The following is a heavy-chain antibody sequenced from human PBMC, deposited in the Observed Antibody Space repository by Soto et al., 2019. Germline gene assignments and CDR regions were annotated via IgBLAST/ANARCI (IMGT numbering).Heavy chain of an antibody. CDR2: ISGSGDTT. CDR3: AKADYSYSWAPGDY. D-gene: IGHD6-13*01. V-gene: IGHV3-23*01. CDR1: RLTFSSYA. Sequence: EVQVLESGGGLIQPGGSLRLSCVISRLTFSSYALNWVRQAPGEGLEWVSSISGSGDTTYYADSVKGRFTISRDNSKNTLYLQMNSLRVEDTALYYCAKADYSYSWAPGDYGGQGTLVTVSS. J-gene: IGHJ4*02.